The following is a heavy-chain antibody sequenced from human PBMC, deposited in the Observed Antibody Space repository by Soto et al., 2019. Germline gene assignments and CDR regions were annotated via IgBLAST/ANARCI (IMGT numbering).Heavy chain of an antibody. V-gene: IGHV1-2*02. Sequence: ASVKVSCKASGYTFTGYDMHWVRQAPGQGLEWMGWINPNSGGTNYAQKFQGRVTMTRDTSISTAYMELSRLRSDDTAVYYCARGYSSSSGFKFTDYWGQGTLVTVSS. J-gene: IGHJ4*02. CDR2: INPNSGGT. CDR3: ARGYSSSSGFKFTDY. CDR1: GYTFTGYD. D-gene: IGHD6-6*01.